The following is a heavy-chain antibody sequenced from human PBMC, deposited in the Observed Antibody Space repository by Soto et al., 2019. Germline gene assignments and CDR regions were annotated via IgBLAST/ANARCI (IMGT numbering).Heavy chain of an antibody. CDR2: INPSGGST. CDR1: GYTFTSYY. D-gene: IGHD2-2*01. V-gene: IGHV1-46*01. CDR3: AREGYCSSTSCYGMDV. Sequence: ASVKVSCKASGYTFTSYYMHWVRQAPGQGLEWMGIINPSGGSTSYAQKFQGRVTMTRDTSTSTVYMELSSLRSEDTAVYYCAREGYCSSTSCYGMDVWGHGTTVTVSS. J-gene: IGHJ6*02.